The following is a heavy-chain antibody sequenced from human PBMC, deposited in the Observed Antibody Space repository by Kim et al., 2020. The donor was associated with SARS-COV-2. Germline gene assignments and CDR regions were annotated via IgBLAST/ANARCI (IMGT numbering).Heavy chain of an antibody. CDR3: AREESSSWYAVPDY. D-gene: IGHD6-13*01. J-gene: IGHJ4*02. Sequence: ADSVKGRFTISRDNSKNTLYLQMNSLRAEDTAVYYCAREESSSWYAVPDYWGQGTLVTVSS. V-gene: IGHV3-33*01.